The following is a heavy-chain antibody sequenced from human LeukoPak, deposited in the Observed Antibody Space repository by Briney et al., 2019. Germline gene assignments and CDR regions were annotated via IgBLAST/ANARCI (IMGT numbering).Heavy chain of an antibody. D-gene: IGHD6-13*01. CDR1: GFTFDDYA. V-gene: IGHV3-43D*03. CDR3: AKDKAAAGTYYFDY. Sequence: PGGSLRLSCAASGFTFDDYAMHWVRQAPGKGLEWVSLFSWDGGSTYYADSVKGRFTISRDNSKDSLYLQMNSLRAEDTALYYCAKDKAAAGTYYFDYWGQGTLVTVSS. CDR2: FSWDGGST. J-gene: IGHJ4*02.